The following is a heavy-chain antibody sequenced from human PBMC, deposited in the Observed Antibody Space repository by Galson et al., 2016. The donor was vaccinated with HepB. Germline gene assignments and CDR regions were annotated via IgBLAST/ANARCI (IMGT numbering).Heavy chain of an antibody. Sequence: SLRLSCAASGFTFSDYYLSWVRQAPGKGLEWVSTISGSGGSTYYADSVKGRFTISRDNSKNTLYLQMNSPRAEDTAVYYCAKAGYQLPTRTPWFDPWGQGTLVTVSS. CDR2: ISGSGGST. CDR1: GFTFSDYY. J-gene: IGHJ5*02. D-gene: IGHD2-2*01. CDR3: AKAGYQLPTRTPWFDP. V-gene: IGHV3-23*01.